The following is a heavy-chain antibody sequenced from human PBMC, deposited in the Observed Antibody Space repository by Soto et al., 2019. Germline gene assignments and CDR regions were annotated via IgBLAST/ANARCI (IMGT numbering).Heavy chain of an antibody. CDR2: IVGSGDTT. V-gene: IGHV3-23*01. CDR3: AREPSD. Sequence: EVQLLESGGGLVQPGGSLRLSCEASGFTFSPYAMSWIREAPGKGLEWVAGIVGSGDTTYYAASVKGRFTISRDNSKNTVYLQRNSLRVEDTAVYYCAREPSDWGQGALVTVSS. J-gene: IGHJ4*02. CDR1: GFTFSPYA.